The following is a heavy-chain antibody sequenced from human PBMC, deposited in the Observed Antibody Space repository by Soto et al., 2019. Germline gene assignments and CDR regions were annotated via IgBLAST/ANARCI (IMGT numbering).Heavy chain of an antibody. CDR1: GFTFTKNA. CDR3: ARSAVSPFGGLIGPFDY. V-gene: IGHV1-3*05. CDR2: INAGNGNT. J-gene: IGHJ4*02. Sequence: QVQLVQSGAEEKKPGASVTLSCKASGFTFTKNAIHWVRQAPGQRPEWMGWINAGNGNTKYLQKFQGRVTIIRDTSATTVNMALTSLRSEDTAVYYCARSAVSPFGGLIGPFDYWGQGTLVTVSS. D-gene: IGHD3-16*02.